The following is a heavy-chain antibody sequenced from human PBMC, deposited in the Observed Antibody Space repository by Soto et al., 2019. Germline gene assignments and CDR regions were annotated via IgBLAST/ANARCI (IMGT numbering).Heavy chain of an antibody. CDR2: INTYNGNT. J-gene: IGHJ6*02. D-gene: IGHD3-16*01. Sequence: QVQLVQSGAEVKNPGASVKVSCKASGYTVTGYGIGWAREAPGQGLEWMGWINTYNGNTNYAQNVQGRVTLTTDTSTSTAYMELRSLRSNDTAIYYCAMVDVYVTPSPQDVWGQGTTVIVSS. CDR1: GYTVTGYG. CDR3: AMVDVYVTPSPQDV. V-gene: IGHV1-18*01.